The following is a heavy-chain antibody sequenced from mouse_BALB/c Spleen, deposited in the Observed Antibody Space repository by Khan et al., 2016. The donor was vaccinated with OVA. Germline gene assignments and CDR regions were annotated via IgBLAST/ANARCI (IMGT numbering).Heavy chain of an antibody. D-gene: IGHD1-1*01. V-gene: IGHV1S136*01. Sequence: VQLQQSGPELVKPGASVKMSCKATGYTFTNYVMHWVKQKPGQGLEWIGYINPYNDGIKYNEKFKGKATLTSDKSSSTAYMELSSLTSEDSAVYDCARYASSPYYAMDYWGQGTSVTVSS. CDR3: ARYASSPYYAMDY. J-gene: IGHJ4*01. CDR2: INPYNDGI. CDR1: GYTFTNYV.